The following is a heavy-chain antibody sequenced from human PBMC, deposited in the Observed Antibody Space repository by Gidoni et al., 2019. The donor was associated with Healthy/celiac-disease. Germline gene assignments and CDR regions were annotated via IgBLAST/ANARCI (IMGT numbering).Heavy chain of an antibody. Sequence: CPASGFTFSSYAMSWVRQAPGKGLEWVSAISGSGGSTYYADSVMGRFTISRDDSKNTLYLQMNSLRAEDTAVYYCAKRTEELPYYFDYWGQGTLVTVSS. D-gene: IGHD1-26*01. V-gene: IGHV3-23*01. CDR1: GFTFSSYA. CDR2: ISGSGGST. J-gene: IGHJ4*02. CDR3: AKRTEELPYYFDY.